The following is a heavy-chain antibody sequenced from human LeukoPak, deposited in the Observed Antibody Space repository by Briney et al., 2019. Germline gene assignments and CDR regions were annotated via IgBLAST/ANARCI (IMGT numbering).Heavy chain of an antibody. Sequence: SETLSLTCAVSGGSISSGGYYWSWIRQPPGKGLDWIGYIYHSGSTYYNPSLKSRVTISVDRSKNQFSLKLSSVTAADTAVYYCARGAYDILTGYYNPPSGMNVWGKGTTVTVSS. CDR1: GGSISSGGYY. J-gene: IGHJ6*04. D-gene: IGHD3-9*01. CDR2: IYHSGST. V-gene: IGHV4-30-2*01. CDR3: ARGAYDILTGYYNPPSGMNV.